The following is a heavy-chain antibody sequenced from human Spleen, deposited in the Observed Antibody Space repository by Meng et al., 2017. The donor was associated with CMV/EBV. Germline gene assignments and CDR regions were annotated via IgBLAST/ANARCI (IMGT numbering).Heavy chain of an antibody. V-gene: IGHV5-51*01. D-gene: IGHD6-19*01. CDR3: ARVIPRYSSGWQDGLDY. CDR2: IYPGDSDT. CDR1: GYRFTNYW. J-gene: IGHJ4*02. Sequence: GESLKISCRGSGYRFTNYWIGWVRQMPGKGLEWMGIIYPGDSDTRYSPSFHGRVTISADKSISTAYLQWSSLKASDTAMYYCARVIPRYSSGWQDGLDYWGQGTLVTVSS.